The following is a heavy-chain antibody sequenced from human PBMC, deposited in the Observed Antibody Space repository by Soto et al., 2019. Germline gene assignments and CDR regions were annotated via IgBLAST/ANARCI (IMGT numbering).Heavy chain of an antibody. Sequence: PSETLSLTCTVSSGSISSTIYSWDWIRQPPGKGLEWIGSIFYSGSTYYNPSLKSRVTISVDTSKNQFSLTLTSVTAADTAVYYCAGGYYDILTGYSIDYWGQGTLVTVSS. D-gene: IGHD3-9*01. CDR2: IFYSGST. J-gene: IGHJ4*02. CDR3: AGGYYDILTGYSIDY. V-gene: IGHV4-39*01. CDR1: SGSISSTIYS.